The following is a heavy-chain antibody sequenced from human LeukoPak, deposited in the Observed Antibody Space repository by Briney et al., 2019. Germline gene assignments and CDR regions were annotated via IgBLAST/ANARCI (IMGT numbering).Heavy chain of an antibody. D-gene: IGHD2-15*01. J-gene: IGHJ6*03. CDR1: GGSISSSNYY. CDR3: ARHGYCSGGSCYSWGYYYYMDV. V-gene: IGHV4-39*01. Sequence: SQTLSLTCTVSGGSISSSNYYWGWIRQPPGKGLEWIGSIYYRGSTYYNPSLMSRVTIFVDTSKNQFSLKLSSVTAADTAVYYCARHGYCSGGSCYSWGYYYYMDVWGKGTTVTISS. CDR2: IYYRGST.